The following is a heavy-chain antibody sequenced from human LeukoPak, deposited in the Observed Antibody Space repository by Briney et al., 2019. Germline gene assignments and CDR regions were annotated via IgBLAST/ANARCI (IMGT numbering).Heavy chain of an antibody. Sequence: ASVKVSCKPSGYTFTSYYMLWVRQAPGPGLEWRGIINHSGCRTSYAKKFQVRVTMPNDTSTSTIYMELSCLRSEDTAVYYCARYQFPDWDSSIWYVLTYWGQGTLVTVST. D-gene: IGHD6-13*01. CDR2: INHSGCRT. J-gene: IGHJ4*02. V-gene: IGHV1-46*01. CDR3: ARYQFPDWDSSIWYVLTY. CDR1: GYTFTSYY.